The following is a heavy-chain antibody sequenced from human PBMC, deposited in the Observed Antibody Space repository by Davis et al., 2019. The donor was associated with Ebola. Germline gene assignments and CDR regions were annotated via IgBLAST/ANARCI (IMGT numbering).Heavy chain of an antibody. CDR3: ARGRSGCSGGSCYSRVYYYYYYGMDV. CDR1: GDSVSSNSAA. CDR2: TYYRSKWYN. D-gene: IGHD2-15*01. V-gene: IGHV6-1*01. J-gene: IGHJ6*02. Sequence: SETLSLTCAISGDSVSSNSAAWNWIRQPPSRGLEWLGRTYYRSKWYNDYAVSVKSRITINPDTSKNQFSLQLNSVTPEDTAVYYCARGRSGCSGGSCYSRVYYYYYYGMDVWGQGTTVTVSS.